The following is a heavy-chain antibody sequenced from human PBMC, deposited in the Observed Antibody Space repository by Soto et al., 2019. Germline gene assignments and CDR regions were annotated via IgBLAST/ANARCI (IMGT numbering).Heavy chain of an antibody. V-gene: IGHV3-21*01. Sequence: PGGSLRLSCAASGFTFSSYSMNWVRQAPGKGLEWVSSISSSSSYIYYADSVKGRFTISRDNAKNSLYLQMNSLRAEDTAVYYCARDCNRVPPPYYDSSGLNQGFDYWGQGTLVTVSS. D-gene: IGHD3-22*01. J-gene: IGHJ4*02. CDR1: GFTFSSYS. CDR2: ISSSSSYI. CDR3: ARDCNRVPPPYYDSSGLNQGFDY.